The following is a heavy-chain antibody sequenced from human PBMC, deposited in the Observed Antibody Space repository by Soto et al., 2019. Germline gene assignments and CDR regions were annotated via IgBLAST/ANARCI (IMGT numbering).Heavy chain of an antibody. V-gene: IGHV1-2*04. CDR3: ARDSSNGYSSSWSPTYYYGMDV. Sequence: ASVTVSCKASGYTFTGYYMHWVRQAPGQGLVWMGWINPNSGGTNYAQKFQGWVTMPRDTSISTAYMELSRLRSDDTAVYYCARDSSNGYSSSWSPTYYYGMDVWGQGTTVTVSS. J-gene: IGHJ6*02. CDR1: GYTFTGYY. D-gene: IGHD6-13*01. CDR2: INPNSGGT.